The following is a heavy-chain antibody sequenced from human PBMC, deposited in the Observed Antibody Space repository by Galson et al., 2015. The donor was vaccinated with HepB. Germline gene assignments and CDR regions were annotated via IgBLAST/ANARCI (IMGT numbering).Heavy chain of an antibody. CDR1: GFTFSSYA. J-gene: IGHJ4*02. CDR2: ISGSGGST. CDR3: AKDLAIFGVVIQNFDY. V-gene: IGHV3-23*01. Sequence: SLRLSCAASGFTFSSYAMSWVRQAPGKGLEWVSAISGSGGSTYYADSVKGRFTISRDNSKNTLYLQMNSLRAEDTAVYYCAKDLAIFGVVIQNFDYWGQGTLVTVSS. D-gene: IGHD3-3*01.